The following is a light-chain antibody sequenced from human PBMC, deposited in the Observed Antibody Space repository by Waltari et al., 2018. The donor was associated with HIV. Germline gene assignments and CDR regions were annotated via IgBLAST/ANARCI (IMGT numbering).Light chain of an antibody. V-gene: IGLV2-8*01. J-gene: IGLJ2*01. CDR2: EVT. CDR1: NGDISDYNY. Sequence: QSALTQSPSASGSPGQSVNISCTGANGDISDYNYVSWYQQHSARPPKLIIFEVTNRPSGVPDRFSGSKSGNTASIFVSGLQPEDDATYFCSSFAGTHMLFGGGTKLTVL. CDR3: SSFAGTHML.